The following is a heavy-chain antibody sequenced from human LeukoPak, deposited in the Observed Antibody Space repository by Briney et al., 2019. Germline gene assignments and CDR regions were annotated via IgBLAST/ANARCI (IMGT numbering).Heavy chain of an antibody. CDR1: GFTISNYW. CDR2: TNQEGSEK. CDR3: ARDPKWLGY. J-gene: IGHJ4*02. D-gene: IGHD5-12*01. Sequence: PGGSLRLSCAASGFTISNYWMSWVRQAPGKGLEWVANTNQEGSEKYYVDSVKGRFTISKDNAKNSLYLQMNSLRAGDTAVYYCARDPKWLGYWGQGTLVTVSS. V-gene: IGHV3-7*01.